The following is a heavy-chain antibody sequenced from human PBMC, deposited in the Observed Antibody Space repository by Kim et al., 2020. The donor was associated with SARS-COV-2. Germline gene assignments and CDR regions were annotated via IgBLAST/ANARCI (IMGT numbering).Heavy chain of an antibody. Sequence: SETLSLTCAVYGGSFSGYYWSWIRQPPGKGLEWIGEINHSGSTNYNPSPKSRVTISVDTSKNQFSLKLSSVTAADTAVYYCARAAAGRSNPRRQAFVYWGQGTLVTVSS. V-gene: IGHV4-34*01. CDR1: GGSFSGYY. J-gene: IGHJ4*02. CDR3: ARAAAGRSNPRRQAFVY. D-gene: IGHD6-13*01. CDR2: INHSGST.